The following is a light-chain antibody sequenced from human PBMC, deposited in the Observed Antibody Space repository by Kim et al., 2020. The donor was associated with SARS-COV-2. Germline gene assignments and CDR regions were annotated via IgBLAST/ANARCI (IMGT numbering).Light chain of an antibody. J-gene: IGKJ4*01. V-gene: IGKV1-5*03. CDR3: QQYNSYPLT. CDR2: KAS. CDR1: QSISSW. Sequence: ASVGDRVTITCRASQSISSWLAWYQQKPGKAPKLLIYKASSLESGVPSRFSGSGSGTEFTLTISSLQPDDFATYYGQQYNSYPLTFGGGTKVDIK.